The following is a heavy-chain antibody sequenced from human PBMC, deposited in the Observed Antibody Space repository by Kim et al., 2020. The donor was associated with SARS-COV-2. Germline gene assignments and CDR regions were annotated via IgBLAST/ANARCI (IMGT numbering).Heavy chain of an antibody. CDR1: GFTFSSYW. J-gene: IGHJ6*02. Sequence: GGSLRLSCAASGFTFSSYWMSWVRQAPGKGLEWVANIKQDGSEKYYVDSVKGRFTISRDNAKNSLYLQMNSLRAEDTAGYYCAREFDWEHYYYGMDVWGQGTTVTVSS. CDR3: AREFDWEHYYYGMDV. D-gene: IGHD3-9*01. CDR2: IKQDGSEK. V-gene: IGHV3-7*03.